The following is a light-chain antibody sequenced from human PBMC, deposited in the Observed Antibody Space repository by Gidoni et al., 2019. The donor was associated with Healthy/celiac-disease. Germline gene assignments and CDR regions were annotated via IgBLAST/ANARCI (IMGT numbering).Light chain of an antibody. J-gene: IGKJ2*01. CDR2: GAS. CDR1: QSVSSSY. V-gene: IGKV3-20*01. Sequence: PGERATLSCRASQSVSSSYLAWYQQKAGQAPRLLIYGASSRATGIPDRFSGSGSGTDFTLTISRLEPEDFAVYYCQQYGSSPYTFGQGTKLEIK. CDR3: QQYGSSPYT.